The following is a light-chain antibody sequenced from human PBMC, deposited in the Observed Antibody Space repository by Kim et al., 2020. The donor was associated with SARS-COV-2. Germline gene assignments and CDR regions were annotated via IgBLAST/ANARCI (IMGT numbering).Light chain of an antibody. Sequence: DMQMTQSPSTLPASVGDRVTITCRATQYVTRGLAWYQQKPGRAPKLLFYDASTLDRGVPSRLRGSGSGTEFTLTINSLQPDDFVSYYCHHRQTFGQGTKVDIK. J-gene: IGKJ1*01. CDR1: QYVTRG. CDR2: DAS. V-gene: IGKV1-5*01. CDR3: HHRQT.